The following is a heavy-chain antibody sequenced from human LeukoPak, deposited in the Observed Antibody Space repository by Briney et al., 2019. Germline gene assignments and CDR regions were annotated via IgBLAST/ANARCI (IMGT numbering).Heavy chain of an antibody. J-gene: IGHJ4*02. CDR1: GFTISSYW. Sequence: PGGPLRLSCVVSGFTISSYWMSWVRQSPGKGLEWVANIKQDGSEKYYVDSVKGRFTISRDNAKNSLYLQMNSLRAEDTAVYYCASERVFHYWGQGTLVTVSS. CDR2: IKQDGSEK. V-gene: IGHV3-7*04. CDR3: ASERVFHY.